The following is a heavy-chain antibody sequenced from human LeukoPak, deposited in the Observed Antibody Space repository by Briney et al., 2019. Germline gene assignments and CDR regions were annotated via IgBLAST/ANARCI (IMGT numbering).Heavy chain of an antibody. Sequence: GGSLRLSCAASGFTFSSYAMSWVRQAPGKGLEWVSAISGSGGSTYYADSVKGRSTISRDNSKNTLYLQMNSLRAKDTAVYYCAKDRTFYSSGSLDYWGQGPLVTVSS. CDR1: GFTFSSYA. D-gene: IGHD3-22*01. CDR2: ISGSGGST. V-gene: IGHV3-23*01. CDR3: AKDRTFYSSGSLDY. J-gene: IGHJ4*02.